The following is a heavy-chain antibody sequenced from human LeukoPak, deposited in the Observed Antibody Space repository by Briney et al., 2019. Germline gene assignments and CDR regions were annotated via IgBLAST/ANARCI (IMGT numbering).Heavy chain of an antibody. Sequence: SQTLSLTRAISGDSVSTNSVAWNWIRQSPSRGLEWLGRTYYRSKWYNDYAGSVKSRITINPDTSKNQFSLQLKSVTPEDTAVYYCARELDGYNSKPLGYWGQGTLVTVSS. CDR1: GDSVSTNSVA. D-gene: IGHD5-24*01. J-gene: IGHJ4*02. CDR3: ARELDGYNSKPLGY. CDR2: TYYRSKWYN. V-gene: IGHV6-1*01.